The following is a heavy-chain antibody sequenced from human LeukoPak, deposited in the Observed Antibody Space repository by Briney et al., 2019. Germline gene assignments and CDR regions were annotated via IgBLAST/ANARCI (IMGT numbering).Heavy chain of an antibody. V-gene: IGHV3-48*03. Sequence: GGSLRLSCAASGFTFSSYETNWVRQAPGKGLEWVSYISSSGSTIYYADSVKGRFTISRDNAKNSLYLQMNSLRAEDTAVYYCARDQDYYDSSGYKELNAFDIWGQGTMVTVSS. CDR1: GFTFSSYE. D-gene: IGHD3-22*01. CDR3: ARDQDYYDSSGYKELNAFDI. CDR2: ISSSGSTI. J-gene: IGHJ3*02.